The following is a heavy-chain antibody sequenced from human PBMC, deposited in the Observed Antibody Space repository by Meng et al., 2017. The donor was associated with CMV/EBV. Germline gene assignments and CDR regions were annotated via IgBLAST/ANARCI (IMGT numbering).Heavy chain of an antibody. Sequence: ASVKVSCKASGYTFTGYYMHWVRQAPGQGLEWMGWINPNSGGTNYAQKFQGRVTMTRDTSISTAYMELSRLRSDDTAVYYCARDTSNGEVRGVIRFDPWGQGTLVTVSS. CDR1: GYTFTGYY. CDR2: INPNSGGT. J-gene: IGHJ5*02. CDR3: ARDTSNGEVRGVIRFDP. D-gene: IGHD3-10*01. V-gene: IGHV1-2*02.